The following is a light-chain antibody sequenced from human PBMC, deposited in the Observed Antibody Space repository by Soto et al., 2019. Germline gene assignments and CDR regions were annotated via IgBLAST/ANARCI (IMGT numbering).Light chain of an antibody. V-gene: IGKV1-33*01. CDR2: DAC. J-gene: IGKJ2*02. Sequence: IQMTQSPSSLSAAVGDRVTITCQASQDIKNYLIWYQQKPGKAPKLLIYDACSLGTGVSSRFSGSGSGTYFTLTISSLQPEDIETYYCQQFDSVPCTFGQGTKLEIK. CDR3: QQFDSVPCT. CDR1: QDIKNY.